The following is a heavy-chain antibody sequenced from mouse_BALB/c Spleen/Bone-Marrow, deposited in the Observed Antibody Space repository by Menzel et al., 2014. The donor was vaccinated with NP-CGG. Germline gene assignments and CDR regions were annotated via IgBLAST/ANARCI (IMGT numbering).Heavy chain of an antibody. CDR2: ISSGGSYT. J-gene: IGHJ4*01. CDR1: GFTFSSYT. CDR3: TRDPYYYGSSYAMDY. Sequence: EVKLMESGGGLVKPGGSLKLSCAASGFTFSSYTMSWVRQTPEKRLEWVATISSGGSYTYYPDSVKGRSTISRDNAKNTLYLQMSRLKSEDTAMYYCTRDPYYYGSSYAMDYWGQGTSVTVSS. D-gene: IGHD1-1*01. V-gene: IGHV5-6-4*01.